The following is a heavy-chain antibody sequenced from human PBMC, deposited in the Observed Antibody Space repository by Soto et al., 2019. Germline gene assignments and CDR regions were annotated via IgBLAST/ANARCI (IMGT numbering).Heavy chain of an antibody. CDR3: ARREIQGPIDY. Sequence: ETLSLTCTVSGGSINNNNYYWGWVRQPPGKGLERIGSIYYSGTTYYNPSLKSRVTMSVDTSKNQFSLKLTSVTAVDTAVYYCARREIQGPIDYWGQGTLVTVSS. D-gene: IGHD1-26*01. CDR1: GGSINNNNYY. V-gene: IGHV4-39*07. CDR2: IYYSGTT. J-gene: IGHJ4*02.